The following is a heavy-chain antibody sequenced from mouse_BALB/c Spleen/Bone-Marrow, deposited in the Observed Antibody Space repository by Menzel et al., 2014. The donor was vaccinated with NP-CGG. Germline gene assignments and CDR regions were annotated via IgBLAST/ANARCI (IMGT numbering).Heavy chain of an antibody. CDR2: ISDDGGNT. Sequence: EVTLMESGGGLVKPGVSLKLSCAASGFTFSDYYMFWVRQTPEKRLEWVAPISDDGGNTYYRDSVKGRFTISRDNAKNKLNLQMSSLKSEDTATYHCARETGPRAMDYWGQGTSVTVSS. D-gene: IGHD4-1*01. CDR3: ARETGPRAMDY. V-gene: IGHV5-4*02. J-gene: IGHJ4*01. CDR1: GFTFSDYY.